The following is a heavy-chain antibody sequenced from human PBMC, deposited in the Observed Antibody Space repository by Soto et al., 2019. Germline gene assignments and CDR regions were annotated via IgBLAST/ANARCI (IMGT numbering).Heavy chain of an antibody. CDR1: GGSISSGDYY. J-gene: IGHJ4*02. D-gene: IGHD3-22*01. Sequence: SETLSLTCTVSGGSISSGDYYWSWIRQPPGKGLEWIGYIYYSGSTYYNPSLKSRVTISVDTSKNQFSLKLSSVTAADTAVYYCARGARSGYYDSSGYYSAFDYFDYCCQGTLLSVSS. V-gene: IGHV4-30-4*01. CDR3: ARGARSGYYDSSGYYSAFDYFDY. CDR2: IYYSGST.